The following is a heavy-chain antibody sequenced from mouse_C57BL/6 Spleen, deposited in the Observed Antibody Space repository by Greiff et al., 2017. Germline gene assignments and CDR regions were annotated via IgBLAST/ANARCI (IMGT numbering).Heavy chain of an antibody. D-gene: IGHD1-1*01. V-gene: IGHV5-16*01. Sequence: EVKLVESEGGLVQPGSSMKLSCTASGFTFSDYYMAWVRQVPEKGLEWVANINYDGSSTYYLDSLKSRFIISRDNAKNILYLQMSSLKSEDTATYYCARELTTVAPGYFDVWGTGTTVTVSS. CDR3: ARELTTVAPGYFDV. CDR2: INYDGSST. CDR1: GFTFSDYY. J-gene: IGHJ1*03.